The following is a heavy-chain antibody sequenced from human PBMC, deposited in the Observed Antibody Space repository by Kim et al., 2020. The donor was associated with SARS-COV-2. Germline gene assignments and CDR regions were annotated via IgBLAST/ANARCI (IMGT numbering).Heavy chain of an antibody. D-gene: IGHD3-16*01. J-gene: IGHJ4*01. CDR3: AWPLGRSSFGWVFSD. Sequence: DSVKGRFTISRDNSKNSLYLQMNSLRAEDTAVYYCAWPLGRSSFGWVFSDWGRGTLVTVSS. V-gene: IGHV3-33*03.